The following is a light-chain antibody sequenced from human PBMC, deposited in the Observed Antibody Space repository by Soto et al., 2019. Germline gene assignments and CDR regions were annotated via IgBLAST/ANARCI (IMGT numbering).Light chain of an antibody. CDR2: AAS. V-gene: IGKV1-39*01. J-gene: IGKJ1*01. CDR1: HSIRNY. Sequence: DIQMTQSPSPLSASVGDRVTITCRASHSIRNYVNCYQQKAGRAPKLLIYAASNLQSGVPSRFSGSGSGTEFTLTISSLQPEDFATYYCQQTYNVPRAFGQGTKVEIK. CDR3: QQTYNVPRA.